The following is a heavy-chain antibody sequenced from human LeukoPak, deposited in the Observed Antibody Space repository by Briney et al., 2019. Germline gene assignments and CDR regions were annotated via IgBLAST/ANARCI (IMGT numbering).Heavy chain of an antibody. CDR3: ARNLPFGMGGCYRPTDY. J-gene: IGHJ4*02. V-gene: IGHV3-7*01. D-gene: IGHD1-26*01. Sequence: GGSLRLSCTASGFTFSNVAMTWVRQAPGKALEWVAGITYDGRDKYYVDPVKGRFTISRDNAKNTLYLQMNSLRVEDTAVYYCARNLPFGMGGCYRPTDYWGQGSLVIVSS. CDR2: ITYDGRDK. CDR1: GFTFSNVA.